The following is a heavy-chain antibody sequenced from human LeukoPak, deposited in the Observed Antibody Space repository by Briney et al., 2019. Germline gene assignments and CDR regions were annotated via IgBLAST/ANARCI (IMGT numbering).Heavy chain of an antibody. CDR2: MSSSGRTV. CDR3: AGDLPH. Sequence: GGSLRLSCAASGFTFSSDEMSWVRQAPGKGLEWVSYMSSSGRTVKYADSVKGRFTISTDNAKNSLHLQMHSLRAEDTAVYYCAGDLPHWGQGTLVTVSS. CDR1: GFTFSSDE. V-gene: IGHV3-48*03. J-gene: IGHJ4*02.